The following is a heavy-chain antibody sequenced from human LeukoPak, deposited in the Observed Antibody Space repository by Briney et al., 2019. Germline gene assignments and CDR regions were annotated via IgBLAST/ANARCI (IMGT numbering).Heavy chain of an antibody. V-gene: IGHV1-18*01. D-gene: IGHD1-14*01. Sequence: ASVKVSCKASGYTFTSYGITWVRQAPGQGLEGMGWISAYNGNTNYVQKFQGRVTMTRDMSTSTVYMELSSLRSEDTAVYYCARGGPEGWFDPWGQGTLVTVSS. CDR1: GYTFTSYG. J-gene: IGHJ5*02. CDR3: ARGGPEGWFDP. CDR2: ISAYNGNT.